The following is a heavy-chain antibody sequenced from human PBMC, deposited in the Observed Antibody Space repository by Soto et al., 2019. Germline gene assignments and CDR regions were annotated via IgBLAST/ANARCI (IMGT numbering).Heavy chain of an antibody. V-gene: IGHV2-5*02. Sequence: QITLKESGPTLVKPTQTLTLTCTFSGFSLTTSGVGVGWIRQPPGKALEWLALIYWDDDKRYSPSLKSRLTITKDTSKNQVVLTMTNMDPVDTATYYCAHRPLGEDHFDYWGQGTLVTVSS. CDR2: IYWDDDK. J-gene: IGHJ4*02. CDR3: AHRPLGEDHFDY. D-gene: IGHD3-16*01. CDR1: GFSLTTSGVG.